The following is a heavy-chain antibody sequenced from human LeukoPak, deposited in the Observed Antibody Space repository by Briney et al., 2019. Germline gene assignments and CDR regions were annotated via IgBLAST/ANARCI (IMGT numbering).Heavy chain of an antibody. CDR2: IYHSGST. CDR1: GYSISSGYY. D-gene: IGHD2-15*01. Sequence: PSETLSLTCTVSGYSISSGYYWGWIRQPPGKGLEWIGSIYHSGSTYYNPSLKSRVTMALDTSKNQVSLRLASVTAADTAVYFCARAPSGCGGTCPSDHWGPGTLVTVSS. J-gene: IGHJ4*02. V-gene: IGHV4-38-2*02. CDR3: ARAPSGCGGTCPSDH.